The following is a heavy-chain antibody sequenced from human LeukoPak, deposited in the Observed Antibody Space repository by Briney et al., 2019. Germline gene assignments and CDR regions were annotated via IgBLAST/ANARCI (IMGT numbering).Heavy chain of an antibody. CDR1: GGSISSYY. CDR3: VRVKCSIWSRRLYWYFDL. J-gene: IGHJ2*01. CDR2: IQSSGST. D-gene: IGHD6-13*01. V-gene: IGHV4-4*07. Sequence: SETLSPTCTASGGSISSYYWSWIRQPAGKGLEWIGRIQSSGSTNYNPSLKSRVTMSVDTSKNQSSLKVSSVNAADTAVYYCVRVKCSIWSRRLYWYFDLWGRGTLVTVSS.